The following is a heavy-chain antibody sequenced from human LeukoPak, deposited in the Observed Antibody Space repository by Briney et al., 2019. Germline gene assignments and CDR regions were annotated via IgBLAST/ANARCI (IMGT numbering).Heavy chain of an antibody. CDR2: ISSSSSYI. Sequence: PGGSLRLSCAASGFTFSSYSMNWVRQAPGKGLEWVSSISSSSSYIYYADSVKGRFTISRDNAKNSLYLQMNSLRAEDTAVYYCAKGDDYVWGSYRYTPFDYWGQGTLVTVSS. D-gene: IGHD3-16*02. V-gene: IGHV3-21*04. CDR3: AKGDDYVWGSYRYTPFDY. J-gene: IGHJ4*02. CDR1: GFTFSSYS.